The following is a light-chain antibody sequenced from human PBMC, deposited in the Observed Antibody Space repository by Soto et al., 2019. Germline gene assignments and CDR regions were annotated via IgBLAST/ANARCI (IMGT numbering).Light chain of an antibody. CDR2: EVS. CDR3: SSYRSSSTLPVV. Sequence: QSALTQPASVSGSPGQSITISCTGTSSDVGGYNYVSWYQQHPGKAPKLMIYEVSHRPSGVSNRFSGSKSGNTASLTISGLQAEDEADSYCSSYRSSSTLPVVFGGGTKLTVL. CDR1: SSDVGGYNY. V-gene: IGLV2-14*01. J-gene: IGLJ2*01.